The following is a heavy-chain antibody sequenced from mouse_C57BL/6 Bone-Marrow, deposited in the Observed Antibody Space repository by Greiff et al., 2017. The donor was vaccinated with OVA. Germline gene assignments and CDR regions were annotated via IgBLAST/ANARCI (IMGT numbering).Heavy chain of an antibody. V-gene: IGHV1-59*01. CDR3: ARKGDYGEFAY. CDR2: IDPSDSYT. CDR1: GYTFTSYW. Sequence: QVQLQQPGAELVRPGTSVKLSCKASGYTFTSYWMHWVKQRPGQGLEWLGVIDPSDSYTNYNQKFKGKATLTVDTSSSTAYMQLSSLTSEDSAVYYCARKGDYGEFAYWGQGTLVTVSA. D-gene: IGHD2-4*01. J-gene: IGHJ3*01.